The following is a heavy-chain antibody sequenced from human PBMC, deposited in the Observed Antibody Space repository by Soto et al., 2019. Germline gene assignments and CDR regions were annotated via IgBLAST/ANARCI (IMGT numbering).Heavy chain of an antibody. CDR2: IIPIFGKA. Sequence: SVKVSCKTSGGTFNTYAISWVRQAPGQGLEWVGGIIPIFGKATYSQNFQDRVTITADKSTSTVYMELSSLRSEDTAMYYCARIGAARTPLYYYYGMDVWGQGTTVTVS. CDR1: GGTFNTYA. CDR3: ARIGAARTPLYYYYGMDV. D-gene: IGHD6-6*01. V-gene: IGHV1-69*06. J-gene: IGHJ6*02.